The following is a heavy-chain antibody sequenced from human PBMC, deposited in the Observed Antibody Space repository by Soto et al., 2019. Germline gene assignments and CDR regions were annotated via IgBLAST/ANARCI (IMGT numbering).Heavy chain of an antibody. Sequence: QVQLQETGPGLVKPSQTLSLTCTVSGGSISSGGYYWSWIRQHPGKGLEWIGYIYYSGSTYYNPSLKSRVTISVDTSKNLFSLKLSSVTAADTAVYYCARGLRATGDLDYWGQGTLVTVSS. CDR1: GGSISSGGYY. J-gene: IGHJ4*02. CDR3: ARGLRATGDLDY. CDR2: IYYSGST. D-gene: IGHD2-8*02. V-gene: IGHV4-31*03.